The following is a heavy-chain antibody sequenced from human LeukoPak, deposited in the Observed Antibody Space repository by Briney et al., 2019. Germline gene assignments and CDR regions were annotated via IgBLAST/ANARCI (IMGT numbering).Heavy chain of an antibody. CDR1: GGSISSYY. J-gene: IGHJ6*03. CDR2: IYNIGST. V-gene: IGHV4-59*12. CDR3: AREYCSSTSCSHYYYYMDV. D-gene: IGHD2-2*01. Sequence: SETLSLTCTVSGGSISSYYWSWIRQPPGKILEWIGYIYNIGSTNYNPSLKSRVTMSVDTSKNQFSLKLSSVTAADTAVYYCAREYCSSTSCSHYYYYMDVWGKGTTVTISS.